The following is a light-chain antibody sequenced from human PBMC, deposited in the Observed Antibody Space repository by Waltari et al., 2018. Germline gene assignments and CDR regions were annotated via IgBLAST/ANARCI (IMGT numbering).Light chain of an antibody. Sequence: QSALTQPASVSGSPGQSITLSSTGTSRYVGPYNYVFWYQQHAGKAPNLMIYSVTERPSGVSTRFSGSKSGNTASLTISGLQAEDEADYYCSSYTGRPIMVFGGGTKLTVL. V-gene: IGLV2-14*03. J-gene: IGLJ3*02. CDR2: SVT. CDR1: SRYVGPYNY. CDR3: SSYTGRPIMV.